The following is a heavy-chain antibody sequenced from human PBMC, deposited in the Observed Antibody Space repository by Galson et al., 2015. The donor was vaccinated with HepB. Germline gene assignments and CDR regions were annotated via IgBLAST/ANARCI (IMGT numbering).Heavy chain of an antibody. J-gene: IGHJ5*02. D-gene: IGHD6-19*01. Sequence: SVKVSCKASGGSFSSYTFNWVRQAPGQGLEWMGGIIPMFGAAKYAQKFQGRVTITADEYTSTSYMELSNLRSEDTAVYYCANSSNGYFPAGGGMTWFDPWGQGTLVTVSS. CDR2: IIPMFGAA. V-gene: IGHV1-69*13. CDR1: GGSFSSYT. CDR3: ANSSNGYFPAGGGMTWFDP.